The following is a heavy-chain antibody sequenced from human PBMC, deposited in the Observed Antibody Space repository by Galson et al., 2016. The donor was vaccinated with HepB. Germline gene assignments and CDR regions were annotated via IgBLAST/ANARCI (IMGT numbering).Heavy chain of an antibody. CDR2: VYYSGST. V-gene: IGHV4-61*01. CDR3: ARVIGVAVTGAGYWFDP. J-gene: IGHJ5*02. Sequence: ETLSLTCTVSGGSVSSSSYHWSWIRQPPGKGLEWIGYVYYSGSTKNNPSLKSRVAIPVDTSKNQFSLKLTSVTAADTAVYYCARVIGVAVTGAGYWFDPWGQGTLVTVSS. CDR1: GGSVSSSSYH. D-gene: IGHD6-19*01.